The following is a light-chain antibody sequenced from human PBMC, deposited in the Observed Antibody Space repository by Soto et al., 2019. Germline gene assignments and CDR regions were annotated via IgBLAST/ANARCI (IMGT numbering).Light chain of an antibody. J-gene: IGLJ1*01. CDR3: QSYDSSLRSYV. CDR2: EGS. Sequence: QSALTQPASVSGSPGQSITISCTGTSSDVGSYNLVSWYQQHPGKAPKLMIYEGSKRPSGVSNRFSGSKSGNTASLTISGLQAEDEADYYCQSYDSSLRSYVFGTGTKVTVL. CDR1: SSDVGSYNL. V-gene: IGLV2-14*02.